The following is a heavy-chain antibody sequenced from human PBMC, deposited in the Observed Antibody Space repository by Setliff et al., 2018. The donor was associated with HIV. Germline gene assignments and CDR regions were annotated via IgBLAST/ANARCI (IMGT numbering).Heavy chain of an antibody. CDR2: INHSGST. Sequence: PSETLSLTCAVYGGSFSGYYWSWIRQPPGKGLEWIGEINHSGSTNYNPSLTSRVTISVDTSKNQYSLKLNSVTAADTAVYFCARGSDFWSAHPYSYYYMDVWGKGTTVTVSS. D-gene: IGHD3-3*01. CDR1: GGSFSGYY. CDR3: ARGSDFWSAHPYSYYYMDV. V-gene: IGHV4-34*01. J-gene: IGHJ6*03.